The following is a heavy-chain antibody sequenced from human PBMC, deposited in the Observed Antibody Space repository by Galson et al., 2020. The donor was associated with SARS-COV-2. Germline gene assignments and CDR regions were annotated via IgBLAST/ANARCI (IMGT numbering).Heavy chain of an antibody. CDR1: GFTFTFYG. V-gene: IGHV3-30*18. D-gene: IGHD1-26*01. CDR2: ISYDGRNK. J-gene: IGHJ4*02. CDR3: AKDRSVVGATFYDY. Sequence: TGGSLRLSCAASGFTFTFYGMHWVRQAPDKGLEWVALISYDGRNKYYADSVKGRFTISRDNSKNTLYLQMNSLRAEDTAVYYCAKDRSVVGATFYDYWGQGTLVTVSS.